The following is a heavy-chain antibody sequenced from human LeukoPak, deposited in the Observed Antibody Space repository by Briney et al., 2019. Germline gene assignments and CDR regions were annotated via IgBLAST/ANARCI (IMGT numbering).Heavy chain of an antibody. V-gene: IGHV4-34*01. D-gene: IGHD3-3*01. CDR2: INHDGTT. CDR3: ARGLITIFGVVDY. Sequence: SETLSLTCAVSGESFSAYYWTWIGQPPGKGLEWVGEINHDGTTNYNPSLESRVTMSVDTSKNQFSLKLSSVTAADTAMYYCARGLITIFGVVDYWGQGALVTVSS. CDR1: GESFSAYY. J-gene: IGHJ4*02.